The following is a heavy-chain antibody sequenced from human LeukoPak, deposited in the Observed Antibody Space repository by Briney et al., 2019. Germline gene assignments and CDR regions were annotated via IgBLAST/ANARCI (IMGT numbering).Heavy chain of an antibody. CDR1: GGSFSGYY. J-gene: IGHJ5*02. V-gene: IGHV4-34*01. CDR3: ARGVPMNDSRSRAWFDP. Sequence: PSETLSLTCAVYGGSFSGYYWSWIRQPPGKGLEWIGEINHSGSTNYNPSLKSRVTISVDTSKNQFSLKLSSVTAADTAVYYCARGVPMNDSRSRAWFDPWGQGTLVTVSS. CDR2: INHSGST. D-gene: IGHD3-22*01.